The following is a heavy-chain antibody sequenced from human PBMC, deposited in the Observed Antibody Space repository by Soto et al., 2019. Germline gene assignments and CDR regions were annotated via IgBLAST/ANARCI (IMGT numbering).Heavy chain of an antibody. V-gene: IGHV1-18*01. CDR1: GYTFTSYG. CDR2: ISAYNGNT. Sequence: QVQLVQSGAEVKKPGASVMVSCKASGYTFTSYGISWVRQAPGQGLVWMGWISAYNGNTNYAQKLQGRVTMTTDTSTSTAYMELRSLRSDDTAVYYCARGPNIVVVTALGGGYFQHWGLGTLVTVSS. J-gene: IGHJ1*01. CDR3: ARGPNIVVVTALGGGYFQH. D-gene: IGHD2-21*02.